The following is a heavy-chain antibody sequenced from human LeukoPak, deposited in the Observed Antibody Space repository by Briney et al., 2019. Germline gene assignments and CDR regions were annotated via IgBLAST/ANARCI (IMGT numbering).Heavy chain of an antibody. Sequence: GGSLRLSCAASGFTFVDYGMTWVRHAPGKGLEWVAGFNWNGDSTVYADSVRARFTISRDNAKNSLYLQMNSLRAEDRGLYYCAREVIRWAASRVDAFEIWGRGTMVTVS. J-gene: IGHJ3*02. CDR2: FNWNGDST. D-gene: IGHD2-15*01. CDR1: GFTFVDYG. CDR3: AREVIRWAASRVDAFEI. V-gene: IGHV3-20*04.